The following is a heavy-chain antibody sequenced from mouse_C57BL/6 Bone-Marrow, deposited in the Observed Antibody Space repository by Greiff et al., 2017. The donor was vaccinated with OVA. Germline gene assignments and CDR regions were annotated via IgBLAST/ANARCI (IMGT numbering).Heavy chain of an antibody. V-gene: IGHV1-54*01. D-gene: IGHD3-2*02. CDR3: ARGSGYGAY. CDR2: INPGSGGT. CDR1: GYAFTNYL. Sequence: QVQLQQSGAELVRPGTSVKVSCKASGYAFTNYLIEWVKQRPGQGLEWIGVINPGSGGTNYNEKFKGKATLTADKSSSTAYMQLSSLTSEDSAVYFCARGSGYGAYWGQGTLVTVSA. J-gene: IGHJ3*01.